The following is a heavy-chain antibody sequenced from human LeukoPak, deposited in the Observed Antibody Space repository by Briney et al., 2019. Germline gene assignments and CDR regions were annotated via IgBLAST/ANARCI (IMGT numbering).Heavy chain of an antibody. V-gene: IGHV3-30*04. Sequence: GGCLRLSCAASGFTFSTYAMNWVRQAPGKGGEWVAVISDDGRHNYYADSVKCRFTISRDNSKSTLYLQMNSLRDDDSAAYFCARVYLERLTAGYFDHWGQGTQVTVSP. CDR2: ISDDGRHN. J-gene: IGHJ4*02. D-gene: IGHD2-8*01. CDR1: GFTFSTYA. CDR3: ARVYLERLTAGYFDH.